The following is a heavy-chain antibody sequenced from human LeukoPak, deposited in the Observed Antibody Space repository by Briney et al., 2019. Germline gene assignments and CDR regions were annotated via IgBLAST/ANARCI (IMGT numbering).Heavy chain of an antibody. V-gene: IGHV3-30*03. J-gene: IGHJ4*02. CDR2: ISYDGSNK. D-gene: IGHD1-26*01. CDR1: GFTFSSYG. CDR3: AGDRATSYFDY. Sequence: GGSLRLSCAASGFTFSSYGMHWVRQAPGKGLEWVAVISYDGSNKYYADSVKGRFTISRDNSKNTLYLQMNSLRAEDTAVYYCAGDRATSYFDYWGQGALVTISS.